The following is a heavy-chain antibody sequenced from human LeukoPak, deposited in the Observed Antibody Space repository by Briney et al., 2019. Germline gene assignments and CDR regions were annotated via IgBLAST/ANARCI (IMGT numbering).Heavy chain of an antibody. J-gene: IGHJ4*02. V-gene: IGHV1-69*10. CDR2: IIPILGTA. D-gene: IGHD6-6*01. CDR1: GGTFSSYA. CDR3: ARFLGEYSSSSDGVDY. Sequence: SVKVSCKASGGTFSSYAISWVRQAPGQGLEWMGGIIPILGTANYAQKFQGRVTITADKSTSTAYMELSSLRSEDTAVYYCARFLGEYSSSSDGVDYWGQGTLVTVSS.